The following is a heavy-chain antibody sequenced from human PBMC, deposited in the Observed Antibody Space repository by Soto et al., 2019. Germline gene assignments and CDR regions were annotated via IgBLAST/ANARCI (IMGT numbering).Heavy chain of an antibody. V-gene: IGHV4-34*01. D-gene: IGHD5-12*01. Sequence: SETLSLTCAVYGGSFSGYYWSWIRQPPGKGLEWIGEINHSGNTNYNPSLKSRVTISVDTSKNQFSLKLSSVTAADTAVYYCARWLQRYYYYYGMDVWGQGTTVTVSS. CDR1: GGSFSGYY. CDR2: INHSGNT. J-gene: IGHJ6*02. CDR3: ARWLQRYYYYYGMDV.